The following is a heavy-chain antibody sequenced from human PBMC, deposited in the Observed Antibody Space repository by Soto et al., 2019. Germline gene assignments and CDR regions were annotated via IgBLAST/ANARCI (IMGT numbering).Heavy chain of an antibody. D-gene: IGHD6-13*01. Sequence: ASVKVSCKASGYTFTSYGISWVRQAPGQGLEWMGWISAYNGNTNYAQKLQGRVTMTTDTSTTTDYMELSSLRSDDTAVYYCAKAMASSWYPLYYYNYMDFWRQGTTVTVSS. CDR2: ISAYNGNT. CDR3: AKAMASSWYPLYYYNYMDF. CDR1: GYTFTSYG. J-gene: IGHJ6*02. V-gene: IGHV1-18*01.